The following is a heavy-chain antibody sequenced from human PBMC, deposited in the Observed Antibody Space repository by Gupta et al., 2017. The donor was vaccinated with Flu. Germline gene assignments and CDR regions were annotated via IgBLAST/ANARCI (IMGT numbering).Heavy chain of an antibody. Sequence: EVQLLESGGGLVQPGGSLRLSCAASGFTFSSYPMSWVRQPPGTGLEWVSAISASGGSTYYADSVKGRFTISRDNSKNILYLQMNSLRAEDTAMYYCAKGSRPMVRGGVDYWGQGTLVTVSS. D-gene: IGHD3-10*01. J-gene: IGHJ4*02. CDR2: ISASGGST. CDR3: AKGSRPMVRGGVDY. V-gene: IGHV3-23*01. CDR1: GFTFSSYP.